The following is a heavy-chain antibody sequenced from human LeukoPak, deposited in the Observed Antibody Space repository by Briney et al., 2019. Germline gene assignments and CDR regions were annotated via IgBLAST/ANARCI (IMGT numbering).Heavy chain of an antibody. CDR2: ISYDGSNK. V-gene: IGHV3-30-3*01. J-gene: IGHJ4*02. Sequence: GGSLRLSCAASGFTFSSYAMHWVRQAPGKGLEWVAVISYDGSNKYYADSVKGRFTISRDNSKNTLYLQMNSLRAEDTAVYYCARAPPLRGYSYGYLGSLEEGGQGTLVTVSS. CDR1: GFTFSSYA. CDR3: ARAPPLRGYSYGYLGSLEE. D-gene: IGHD5-18*01.